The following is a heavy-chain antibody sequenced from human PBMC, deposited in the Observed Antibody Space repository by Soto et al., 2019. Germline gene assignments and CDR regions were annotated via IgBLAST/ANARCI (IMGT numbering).Heavy chain of an antibody. Sequence: GASVKVSCKASGYTFSSSYIHWVRQAPGQGLEWMGIIDPSGGSTSYAQKFQGRVTMTRDMSTSTVYMELSSLRSDDTAVFYCARGIRGVIITYFDYWGQGSVVTVSS. CDR1: GYTFSSSY. J-gene: IGHJ4*02. CDR3: ARGIRGVIITYFDY. V-gene: IGHV1-46*01. D-gene: IGHD3-10*01. CDR2: IDPSGGST.